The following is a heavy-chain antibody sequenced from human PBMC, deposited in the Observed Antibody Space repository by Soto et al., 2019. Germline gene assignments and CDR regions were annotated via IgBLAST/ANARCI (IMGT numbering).Heavy chain of an antibody. CDR1: GFTFSDYY. CDR3: ASSAPVRGANGLYYYYGMDV. CDR2: ISSSSSYT. Sequence: QVQLVESGGGLVKPGGSLRLSCAASGFTFSDYYMSWIRQAPGKGLEWVSYISSSSSYTNYADSVKGRFTISRDNAKNSLYLQMNSLRAEDTAVYYCASSAPVRGANGLYYYYGMDVWGQGTTVTVSS. J-gene: IGHJ6*02. V-gene: IGHV3-11*06. D-gene: IGHD3-10*01.